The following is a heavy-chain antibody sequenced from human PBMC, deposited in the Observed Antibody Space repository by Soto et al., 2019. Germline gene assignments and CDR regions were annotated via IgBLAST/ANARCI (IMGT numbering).Heavy chain of an antibody. CDR3: ASTRGFQYFQH. V-gene: IGHV4-34*01. J-gene: IGHJ1*01. CDR1: GGSFSGYY. Sequence: QVQLQQWGAGLLKPSETLSLTCAVYGGSFSGYYWSWIRQPPGKGLEWIGEINHSGSTNYNPSLNSRVTISVDTSKNPFSLKLSSVTAADTAVYYCASTRGFQYFQHWGQGTLVTVSS. CDR2: INHSGST.